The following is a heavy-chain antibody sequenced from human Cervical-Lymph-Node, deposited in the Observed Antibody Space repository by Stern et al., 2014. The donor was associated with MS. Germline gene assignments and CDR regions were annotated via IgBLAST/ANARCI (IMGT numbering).Heavy chain of an antibody. CDR1: GFNFSNYG. J-gene: IGHJ4*02. Sequence: VQLVESGAEVKKPGASVKVSCKASGFNFSNYGLSWVRQAPGQGLEWMGWIRVYNGNIDFAQKFQGRLTMTTDTSTSTVYMELRSLRSDDTAVYYCTRDRGIMGTTTGDYWGQGTLVSVSS. V-gene: IGHV1-18*01. CDR3: TRDRGIMGTTTGDY. D-gene: IGHD1-26*01. CDR2: IRVYNGNI.